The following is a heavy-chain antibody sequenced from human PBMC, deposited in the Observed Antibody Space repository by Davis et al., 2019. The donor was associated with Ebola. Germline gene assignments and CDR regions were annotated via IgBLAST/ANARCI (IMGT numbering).Heavy chain of an antibody. CDR2: IRTYVGNT. V-gene: IGHV1-18*04. CDR3: ARTSIVGTTTTASDI. J-gene: IGHJ3*02. CDR1: GYTFINYG. Sequence: ASVKVSCKASGYTFINYGITWVRQAPGQGLEWLGWIRTYVGNTNYAQKLQDRVTMTTDTSTTTVFMELRNLRSDDTAVYFCARTSIVGTTTTASDIWGQGTLVTVSS. D-gene: IGHD1-26*01.